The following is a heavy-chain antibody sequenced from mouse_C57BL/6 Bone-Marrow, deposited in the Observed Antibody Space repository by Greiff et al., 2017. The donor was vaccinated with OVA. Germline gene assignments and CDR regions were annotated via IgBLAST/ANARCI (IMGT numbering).Heavy chain of an antibody. J-gene: IGHJ4*01. CDR2: INPSNGGT. CDR3: ARNICYYGNLYAMDY. V-gene: IGHV1-53*01. D-gene: IGHD2-1*01. CDR1: GYTFTSYW. Sequence: QVQLKQPGTELVKPGASVKLSCKASGYTFTSYWMHWVKQRPGQGLEWIGNINPSNGGTNYNEKFKSKATLTVDKSSSTAYMQLSSLTSEDSAVYYCARNICYYGNLYAMDYWGQGTSVTVSS.